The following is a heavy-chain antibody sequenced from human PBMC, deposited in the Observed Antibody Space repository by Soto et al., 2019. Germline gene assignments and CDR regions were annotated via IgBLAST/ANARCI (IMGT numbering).Heavy chain of an antibody. Sequence: LEIMSLTCTVAGGSISSGGYYRSWIRQHPGKGLEWIGYIYYSGSTNYNPSLKSRVTISVDTSKNQFSLKLSSVTAADTAVYYCASWGRRRFDYWGQGTLVTGSS. V-gene: IGHV4-61*08. CDR3: ASWGRRRFDY. J-gene: IGHJ4*02. D-gene: IGHD7-27*01. CDR2: IYYSGST. CDR1: GGSISSGGYY.